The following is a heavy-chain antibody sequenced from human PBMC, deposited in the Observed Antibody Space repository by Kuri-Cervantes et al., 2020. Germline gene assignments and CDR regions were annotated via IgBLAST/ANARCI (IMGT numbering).Heavy chain of an antibody. CDR1: GGSFSGYY. CDR3: ARGGRYSGYDYYFDY. D-gene: IGHD5-12*01. CDR2: INHSGST. V-gene: IGHV4-34*01. J-gene: IGHJ4*02. Sequence: SETLSLTCAVYGGSFSGYYWSWIRQPPGKGLEWIGEINHSGSTNYNPSLKGRVTISVDTSKNQFSLKLSSVTAADTAVYYCARGGRYSGYDYYFDYWGQGTLVTVSS.